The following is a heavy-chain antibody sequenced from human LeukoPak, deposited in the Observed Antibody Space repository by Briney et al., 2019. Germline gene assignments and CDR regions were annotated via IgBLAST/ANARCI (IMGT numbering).Heavy chain of an antibody. D-gene: IGHD2-2*01. V-gene: IGHV3-23*01. CDR3: AKDSGYCSTTSCRFQY. CDR1: GFTFSSYA. J-gene: IGHJ1*01. Sequence: GGSLRLSCAASGFTFSSYAMSWARQAPGKGLDWVSAISYSGASTYYADSVKGRFTISRDDSKNTLYLQMNNLRAEDTAVYYCAKDSGYCSTTSCRFQYWGQGTLVTVSS. CDR2: ISYSGAST.